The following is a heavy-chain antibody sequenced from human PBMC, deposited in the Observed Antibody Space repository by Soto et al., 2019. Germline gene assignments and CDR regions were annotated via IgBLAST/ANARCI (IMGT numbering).Heavy chain of an antibody. CDR1: GFAFSDFG. CDR2: IWHDGKNK. J-gene: IGHJ4*02. CDR3: ARDPGQDEAMDY. Sequence: QVQVVESGGGVVQPGTSLRLSCAASGFAFSDFGMHWVRQAPAKGLEWVAVIWHDGKNKDYADYAKGRFTISRDNSRNILYLEMNSLRLEDTAVYYCARDPGQDEAMDYWGQGTLVTVSS. V-gene: IGHV3-33*01.